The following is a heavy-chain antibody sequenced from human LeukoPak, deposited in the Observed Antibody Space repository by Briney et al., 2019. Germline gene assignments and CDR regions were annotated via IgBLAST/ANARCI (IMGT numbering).Heavy chain of an antibody. CDR3: AREDASSWDY. CDR1: GFTFSIYS. CDR2: FSSGCSYI. V-gene: IGHV3-21*01. Sequence: GGSLRLSCAASGFTFSIYSMDWVRQAPGKGLEWVSFFSSGCSYIYYADSLRGRFTISRDNAKNSLYLQMNSLRAEDTALYYCAREDASSWDYWGQGILVTVSS. D-gene: IGHD6-13*01. J-gene: IGHJ4*02.